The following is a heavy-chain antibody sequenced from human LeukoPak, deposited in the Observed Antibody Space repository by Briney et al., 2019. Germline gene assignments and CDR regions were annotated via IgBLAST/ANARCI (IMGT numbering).Heavy chain of an antibody. CDR1: GGTFSSYA. J-gene: IGHJ5*02. CDR3: ARVSLDILTGKNWFDP. V-gene: IGHV1-69*05. D-gene: IGHD3-9*01. Sequence: ASVKVSCKASGGTFSSYAISWVRQAPGQGLEWMGGIIPIFGTANYAQKFQGRVTITTDESTSTAYMELSSLRSEDTAVYYCARVSLDILTGKNWFDPWGQGTLVTVSS. CDR2: IIPIFGTA.